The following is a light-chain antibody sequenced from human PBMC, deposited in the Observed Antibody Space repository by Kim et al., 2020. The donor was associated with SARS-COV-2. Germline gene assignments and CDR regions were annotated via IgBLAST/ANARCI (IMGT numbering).Light chain of an antibody. V-gene: IGKV3-11*01. CDR1: QSISSY. Sequence: EIVLTQSPATLSLSPGERATLSCRASQSISSYLAWYQQKPGQAPRLLIYDASNRATGIPARFSGSGSGTDFTLTISSLEPGDFAVYYCQQCRNWHRTFGQGTKVDIK. J-gene: IGKJ1*01. CDR2: DAS. CDR3: QQCRNWHRT.